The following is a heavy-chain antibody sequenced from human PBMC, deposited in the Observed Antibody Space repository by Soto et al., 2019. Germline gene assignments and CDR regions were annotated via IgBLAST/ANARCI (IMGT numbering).Heavy chain of an antibody. Sequence: GASVKVSCKASGYTFTSTYMHWVRQAPGQGLEWMGIINPSGGSTRSAQKFQGRVTMTRDTSTNTVYMELSSLRAEDTAVYYCAKDGYCSGGSCYYFDYWGQGTLVTVSS. V-gene: IGHV1-46*01. D-gene: IGHD2-15*01. CDR2: INPSGGST. CDR1: GYTFTSTY. J-gene: IGHJ4*02. CDR3: AKDGYCSGGSCYYFDY.